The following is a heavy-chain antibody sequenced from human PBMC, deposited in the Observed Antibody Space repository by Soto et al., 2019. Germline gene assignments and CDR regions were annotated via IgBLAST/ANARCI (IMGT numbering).Heavy chain of an antibody. J-gene: IGHJ6*02. CDR3: ARDVRYGGYYYGMDV. CDR2: IYYSGST. V-gene: IGHV4-59*01. CDR1: GGSISSYY. Sequence: QVQLQESGPGLVKPSENLSLTCTDSGGSISSYYWSWIRQPPGKGLEWIGYIYYSGSTNYNPSLKSRVTISVDTSKNQFSLKLSSVTAADTAVYYCARDVRYGGYYYGMDVWGQGTTVTVSS. D-gene: IGHD3-9*01.